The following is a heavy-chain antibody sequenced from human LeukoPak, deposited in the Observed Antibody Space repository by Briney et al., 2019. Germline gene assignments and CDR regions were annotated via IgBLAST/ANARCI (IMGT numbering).Heavy chain of an antibody. CDR3: ARDTYYYDSSGSEP. CDR2: INPNSGGT. CDR1: GYTFTDYY. Sequence: ASVKVSCKASGYTFTDYYMHWVRQAPGQGLEWMGWINPNSGGTNYAQKFQGRVTMTRDTSISTAYMELSRLRSDDTAVYYCARDTYYYDSSGSEPWGQGTLVTVSS. V-gene: IGHV1-2*02. D-gene: IGHD3-22*01. J-gene: IGHJ5*02.